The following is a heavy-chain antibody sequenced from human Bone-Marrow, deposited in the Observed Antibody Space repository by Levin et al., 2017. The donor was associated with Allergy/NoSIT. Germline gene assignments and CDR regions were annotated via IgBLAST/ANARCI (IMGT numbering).Heavy chain of an antibody. Sequence: LSLTCAASGFIFSDYYMHWVRQAPGKGLVWVSRVSSDGSSTTYADSVKGRFTISRDNARNTLFLQMNSLRAEDTAVYYCARLSSSGPDVYWGQGSLVTVSS. V-gene: IGHV3-74*03. D-gene: IGHD1-14*01. CDR3: ARLSSSGPDVY. CDR1: GFIFSDYY. J-gene: IGHJ4*02. CDR2: VSSDGSST.